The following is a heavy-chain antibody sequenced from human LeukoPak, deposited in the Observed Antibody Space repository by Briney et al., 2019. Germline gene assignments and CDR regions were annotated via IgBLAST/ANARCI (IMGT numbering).Heavy chain of an antibody. D-gene: IGHD6-13*01. Sequence: SETLSLTCAVYGGSFSGYYWSWIRQPPGKGLEWIGEINHSGSTNYNPSLKSRVTISVDTSKNQFSLKLSSVTAADTAVYYRARGIAAAELDYWGQGTLVTVSS. CDR3: ARGIAAAELDY. J-gene: IGHJ4*02. CDR2: INHSGST. V-gene: IGHV4-34*01. CDR1: GGSFSGYY.